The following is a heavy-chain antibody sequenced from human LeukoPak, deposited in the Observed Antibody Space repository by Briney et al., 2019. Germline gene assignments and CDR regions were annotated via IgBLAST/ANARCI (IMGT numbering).Heavy chain of an antibody. CDR2: INHSGST. J-gene: IGHJ4*02. D-gene: IGHD3-16*01. CDR3: AKVRWGSDNALDS. CDR1: GGSISSGSYY. Sequence: SETLSLTCTVSGGSISSGSYYWSWIRQPPGKGLEWIGEINHSGSTNYNPSLKSRVTISVDTSKNQFSLKLSSVTAADTAVYYCAKVRWGSDNALDSWGQGTLVTGSS. V-gene: IGHV4-39*07.